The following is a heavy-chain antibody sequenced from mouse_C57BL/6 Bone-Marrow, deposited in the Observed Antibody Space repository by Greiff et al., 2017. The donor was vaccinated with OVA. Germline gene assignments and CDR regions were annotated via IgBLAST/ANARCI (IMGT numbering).Heavy chain of an antibody. CDR2: SRNKANDYTT. D-gene: IGHD1-1*01. Sequence: EVKLMESGGGLVQSGRSLRLSCATSGFTFSDFYMEWVRQAPGKGLEWIAASRNKANDYTTEYSASVKGRFIVSRDTSQSILYLQMNALRAEDTAIYYCARDADGSSEAWFAYWGQGTLVTVSA. CDR1: GFTFSDFY. CDR3: ARDADGSSEAWFAY. V-gene: IGHV7-1*01. J-gene: IGHJ3*01.